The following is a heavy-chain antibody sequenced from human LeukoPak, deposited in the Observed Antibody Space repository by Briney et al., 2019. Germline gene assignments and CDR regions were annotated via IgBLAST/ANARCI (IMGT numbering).Heavy chain of an antibody. CDR1: GFTFSTYL. Sequence: GGSLRLSCASSGFTFSTYLMHCVRQAPGKGLVWVSRINTDGSSANYADSVKGRFTISRDNAKNTLYLQMNSLRVEDTSVYYCARAYGMDVWGQGTTVTVSS. V-gene: IGHV3-74*01. CDR2: INTDGSSA. CDR3: ARAYGMDV. J-gene: IGHJ6*02.